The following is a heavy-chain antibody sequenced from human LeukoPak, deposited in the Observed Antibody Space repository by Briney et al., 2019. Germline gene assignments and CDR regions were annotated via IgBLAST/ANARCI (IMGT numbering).Heavy chain of an antibody. Sequence: PGGSLRLSSAASGFTFSSYAMHWVRQAPGKGLEWVAVISYDGSNKYYADSVKGRFTISRDNSKNTLYLQMNSLRAEDTAVYYCARAPDYGDYVRWFDPWGQGTLVTVSS. J-gene: IGHJ5*02. CDR3: ARAPDYGDYVRWFDP. CDR1: GFTFSSYA. D-gene: IGHD4-17*01. V-gene: IGHV3-30-3*01. CDR2: ISYDGSNK.